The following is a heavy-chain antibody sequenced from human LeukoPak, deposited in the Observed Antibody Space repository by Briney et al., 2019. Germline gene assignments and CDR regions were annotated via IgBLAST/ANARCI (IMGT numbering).Heavy chain of an antibody. J-gene: IGHJ3*02. V-gene: IGHV4-39*01. CDR2: ISYSGST. CDR1: GGSISSNIYF. D-gene: IGHD1-26*01. CDR3: ARLRGSYGGDAFDI. Sequence: SETLSLTCTVSGGSISSNIYFWGWIRQPPGKGLEWIGTISYSGSTFSNPSLRSRVTISVGTSKNQFSLKLSSVTAADTAVYYCARLRGSYGGDAFDIWGQGTMVTVSS.